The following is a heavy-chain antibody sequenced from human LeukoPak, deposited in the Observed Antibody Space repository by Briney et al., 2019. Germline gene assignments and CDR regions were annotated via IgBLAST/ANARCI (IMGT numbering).Heavy chain of an antibody. CDR1: GFTFSSYG. J-gene: IGHJ6*03. CDR2: TQYDGSKE. Sequence: GGSLRLSCAASGFTFSSYGMHWVRQAPGKGLEWVAYTQYDGSKEQYADSVKGRFSISRDSSKNILYLQMNSLRAEDTAVYYCAKDRCSNGIGCYYYYMDVWGTGTTVTISS. CDR3: AKDRCSNGIGCYYYYMDV. D-gene: IGHD2-8*01. V-gene: IGHV3-30*02.